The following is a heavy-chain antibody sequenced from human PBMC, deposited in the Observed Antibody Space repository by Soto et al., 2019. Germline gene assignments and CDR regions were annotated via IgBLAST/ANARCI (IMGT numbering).Heavy chain of an antibody. CDR2: IIPIFGTA. V-gene: IGHV1-69*01. CDR1: GGAFSTYA. Sequence: SVKGSCKASGGAFSTYAISWGREAPVQGLEWVGGIIPIFGTANYAQKFQGRVTITADESTSTAYMELSSLRSEDTAVYYCARAAYSYGTAYLSYYYGMDVWGQGTTVTVSS. D-gene: IGHD5-18*01. J-gene: IGHJ6*02. CDR3: ARAAYSYGTAYLSYYYGMDV.